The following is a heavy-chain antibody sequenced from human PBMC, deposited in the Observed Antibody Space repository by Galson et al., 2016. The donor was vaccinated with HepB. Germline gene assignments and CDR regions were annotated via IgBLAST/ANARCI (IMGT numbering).Heavy chain of an antibody. J-gene: IGHJ4*02. CDR2: LYWDDDK. CDR1: GFSLSTSGVG. V-gene: IGHV2-5*02. D-gene: IGHD3-22*01. Sequence: PALVKPTQTLTLTCTFSGFSLSTSGVGVGWIRQPPGKALEWLALLYWDDDKHYSPSLKSRLTITKDSSKNQVVLTMTSMDPVDTGTYYCVHRGYGDSSGYSTGWFDYWGQGTLVTVSS. CDR3: VHRGYGDSSGYSTGWFDY.